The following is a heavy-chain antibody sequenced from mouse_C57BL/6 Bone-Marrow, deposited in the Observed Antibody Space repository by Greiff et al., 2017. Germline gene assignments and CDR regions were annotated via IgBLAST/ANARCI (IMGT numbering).Heavy chain of an antibody. V-gene: IGHV1-19*01. CDR3: ASPGPFAY. D-gene: IGHD4-1*01. CDR1: GYTFTDYY. CDR2: IYPYNGGT. Sequence: VQLKESGPVLVKPGASVKMSCKASGYTFTDYYMNWVKQSHGKSLEWIGVIYPYNGGTSYNQKFKGKATLTVDKSSSTAYMELNSLTSEDSAVYYCASPGPFAYWGQGTLVTVSA. J-gene: IGHJ3*01.